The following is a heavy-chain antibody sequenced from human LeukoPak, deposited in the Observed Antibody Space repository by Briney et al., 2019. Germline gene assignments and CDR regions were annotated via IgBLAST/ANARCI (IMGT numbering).Heavy chain of an antibody. CDR3: ARGVEPLAANTLAY. D-gene: IGHD1-14*01. Sequence: GGSLRLSCAASGFTVITNDMTWVRQAPGKGLEWVSVLYSDGNTKYADSVQGRFTISRDNSKNTLYLEMNSLSPDDTAVYSCARGVEPLAANTLAYWGQGTLVTVSS. J-gene: IGHJ4*02. V-gene: IGHV3-53*01. CDR2: LYSDGNT. CDR1: GFTVITND.